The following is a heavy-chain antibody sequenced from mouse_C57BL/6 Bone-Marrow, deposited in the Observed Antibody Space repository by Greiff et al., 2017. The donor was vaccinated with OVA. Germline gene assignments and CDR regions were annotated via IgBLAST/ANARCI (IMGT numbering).Heavy chain of an antibody. CDR3: AREGITTVLNPWY. CDR2: IFPGSGST. D-gene: IGHD1-1*01. J-gene: IGHJ2*01. CDR1: GYTFTSYW. V-gene: IGHV1-55*01. Sequence: QVQLQQPGAELVKPGASVKMSCKASGYTFTSYWITWVKQRPGQGLEWIGDIFPGSGSTNYNEKFKSKATLTVDTSSSTAYMQLSSLTSEDSAVYYCAREGITTVLNPWYWGQGTTLTVSS.